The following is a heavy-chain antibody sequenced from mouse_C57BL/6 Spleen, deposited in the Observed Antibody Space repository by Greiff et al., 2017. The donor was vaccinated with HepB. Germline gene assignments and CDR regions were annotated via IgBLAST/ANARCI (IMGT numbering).Heavy chain of an antibody. CDR1: GFSLSTSGMG. J-gene: IGHJ3*01. CDR3: ARRGRDEYDGFAY. V-gene: IGHV8-12*01. D-gene: IGHD2-4*01. Sequence: QVTLKVCGPGILQSSQTLSLTCSFSGFSLSTSGMGVSWIRQPSGKGLEWLAYIYWDDDKRYNPSLKSRLTISKDTSRNQVFLKITSLDTADTATYYCARRGRDEYDGFAYWGQGTLVTVSA. CDR2: IYWDDDK.